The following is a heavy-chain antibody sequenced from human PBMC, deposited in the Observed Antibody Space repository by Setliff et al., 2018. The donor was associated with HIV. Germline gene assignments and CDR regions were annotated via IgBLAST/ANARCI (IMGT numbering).Heavy chain of an antibody. CDR1: GGSFSGYY. J-gene: IGHJ4*02. Sequence: SETLSLTCAFYGGSFSGYYWSRIRQPPGKGLEWIGEVTHSGRTNYNPSLESRVTTSVDTSKKQFSLRLTSVTAADTAVYYCARGVRDNSGWSSYYFDYWGQGTLVTVSS. CDR2: VTHSGRT. V-gene: IGHV4-34*01. CDR3: ARGVRDNSGWSSYYFDY. D-gene: IGHD6-19*01.